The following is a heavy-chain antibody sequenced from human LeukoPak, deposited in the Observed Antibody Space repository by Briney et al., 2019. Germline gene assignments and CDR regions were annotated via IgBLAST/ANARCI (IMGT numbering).Heavy chain of an antibody. V-gene: IGHV3-48*01. CDR3: ARDGEMATSFDY. D-gene: IGHD5-24*01. J-gene: IGHJ4*02. Sequence: GGSLRLSCAASGFTFSSYSMNWVRQAPGKGLEWVSYISSSSSTLYYADSVKGRFTISRDNAKNSLYLQMNSLRAEDTAVYYCARDGEMATSFDYWGQGTLVTVSS. CDR2: ISSSSSTL. CDR1: GFTFSSYS.